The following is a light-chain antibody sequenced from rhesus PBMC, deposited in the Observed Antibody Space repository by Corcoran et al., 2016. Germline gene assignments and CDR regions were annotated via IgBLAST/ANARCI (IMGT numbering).Light chain of an antibody. CDR2: SAS. Sequence: DIQMTQSPSSLSASVGDRVTITCRASQSISNYLNWNQQEPGKAPKLLSYSASSLQSGVPSRFSGSGSGTEFTLTISSLQPEDFATYYCQQFKNYLYSFGQGTKVEIK. CDR1: QSISNY. J-gene: IGKJ2*01. CDR3: QQFKNYLYS. V-gene: IGKV1-41*01.